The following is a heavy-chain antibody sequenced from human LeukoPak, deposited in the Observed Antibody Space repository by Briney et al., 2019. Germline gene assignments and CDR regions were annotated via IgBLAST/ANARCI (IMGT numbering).Heavy chain of an antibody. D-gene: IGHD3-10*01. CDR3: AKSGSGSYYFDY. V-gene: IGHV3-23*01. CDR2: ISGSGGST. J-gene: IGHJ4*02. Sequence: PGGSLRLSCAASGFTFSSYAMSWVRQAPGKGLEWVSAISGSGGSTYYADSVKGRLTISRDNSKNTLYLQMNSLRAEDTAVYYCAKSGSGSYYFDYWGQGTLVTVSS. CDR1: GFTFSSYA.